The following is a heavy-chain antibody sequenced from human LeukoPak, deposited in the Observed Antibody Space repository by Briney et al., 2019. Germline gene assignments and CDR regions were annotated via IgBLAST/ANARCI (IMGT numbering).Heavy chain of an antibody. CDR2: MNPNSGNT. V-gene: IGHV1-8*03. Sequence: EASVKVSCKASGYTFTSYDINWVRQATGQGLEWMGWMNPNSGNTGYAQKFQGRVTITRNTSISTAYMELSSLRSEDTAVYYCSGSAGRDGYNYAFDIWDQGTMVTVSS. CDR3: SGSAGRDGYNYAFDI. CDR1: GYTFTSYD. J-gene: IGHJ3*02. D-gene: IGHD5-24*01.